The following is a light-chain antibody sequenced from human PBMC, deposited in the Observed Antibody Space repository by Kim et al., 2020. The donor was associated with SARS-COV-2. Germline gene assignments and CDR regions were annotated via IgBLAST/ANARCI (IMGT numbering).Light chain of an antibody. CDR2: KDT. CDR3: QSADSSTII. J-gene: IGLJ2*01. CDR1: VLPKQY. Sequence: SYELTQAPSGSVSPGQTARITCSGDVLPKQYAFWYQRKPGQAPVLVIYKDTERPSGIPERFSGSSSGTKVTLTISGVQAEDEADYYCQSADSSTIIFGGGTKLTVL. V-gene: IGLV3-25*03.